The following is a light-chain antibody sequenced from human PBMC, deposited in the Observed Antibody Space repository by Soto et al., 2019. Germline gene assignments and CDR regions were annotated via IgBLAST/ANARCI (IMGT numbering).Light chain of an antibody. CDR3: STYTSSRTR. J-gene: IGLJ2*01. Sequence: QSVLTQPASVSGSPGQSITISCTGTSSDIGGYIYVSWYQHHPGKAPKLLIYDVSNRPSGVSNRFSGSKSGNTASLTISGFQVEDEADYFCSTYTSSRTRFGGGTKLTVL. V-gene: IGLV2-14*03. CDR1: SSDIGGYIY. CDR2: DVS.